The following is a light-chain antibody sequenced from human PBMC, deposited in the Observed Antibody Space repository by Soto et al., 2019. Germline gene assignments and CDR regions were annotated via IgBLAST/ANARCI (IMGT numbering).Light chain of an antibody. Sequence: EIVLTQSPGTLSLSPGERATLSCRASQSVSSTYLAWYQQKPGQAPRVLVYGASNRATGIPDRFSGSGSGTDFTLTISRLEPEDFAVYFCQQYGTSPPFTFGQGPKVEIK. J-gene: IGKJ2*01. V-gene: IGKV3-20*01. CDR3: QQYGTSPPFT. CDR2: GAS. CDR1: QSVSSTY.